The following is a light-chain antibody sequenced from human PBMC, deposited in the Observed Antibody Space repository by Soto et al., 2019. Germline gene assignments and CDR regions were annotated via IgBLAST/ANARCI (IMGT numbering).Light chain of an antibody. V-gene: IGKV3-11*01. J-gene: IGKJ5*01. CDR1: QSVSNS. Sequence: EVVMTQSPATLSVSPGERASLSCRASQSVSNSLAWYQQRPGQAPRPLIYDGSKRAAGVPDRISGDGSGTDYTLTISSLEPEDFAVYYCQQRTRWPMTFGQGTRLEIK. CDR3: QQRTRWPMT. CDR2: DGS.